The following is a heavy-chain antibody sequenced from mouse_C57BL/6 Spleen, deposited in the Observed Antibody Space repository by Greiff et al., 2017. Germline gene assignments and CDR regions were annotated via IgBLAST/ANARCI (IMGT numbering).Heavy chain of an antibody. V-gene: IGHV1-82*01. D-gene: IGHD1-1*01. CDR2: IYPGDGDT. CDR1: GYAFSSSW. Sequence: QVQLKESGPELVKPGASVKISCKASGYAFSSSWMNWVKQRPGKGLEWIGRIYPGDGDTNYNGKFKGKATLTADKSSSTAYMQLSSLTSEDSAVYSCARETTVVARYFEVWGTGTTVTVSS. J-gene: IGHJ1*03. CDR3: ARETTVVARYFEV.